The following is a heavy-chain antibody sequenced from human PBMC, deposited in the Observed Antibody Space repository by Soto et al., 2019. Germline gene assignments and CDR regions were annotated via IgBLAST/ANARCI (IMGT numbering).Heavy chain of an antibody. J-gene: IGHJ4*02. Sequence: ASVKVSCKASGYTFTRYCISWVRQAPGQGLEWMGWISAYNGNTNYAQKLQGRVTMTTDTSTSTAYMELRSLRSDDTAVYYCARWDILTGIMHGLFDYWGQGTLVTVSS. D-gene: IGHD3-9*01. CDR1: GYTFTRYC. CDR2: ISAYNGNT. V-gene: IGHV1-18*04. CDR3: ARWDILTGIMHGLFDY.